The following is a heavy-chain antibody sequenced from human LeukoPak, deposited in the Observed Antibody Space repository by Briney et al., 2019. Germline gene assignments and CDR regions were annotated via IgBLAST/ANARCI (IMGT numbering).Heavy chain of an antibody. J-gene: IGHJ3*02. CDR1: DYSISSGHY. Sequence: SETLSLTCTVSDYSISSGHYWGWIRQPPGTGLEWIGYIYYSGSTNYNPSLKSRVTISVDTSKNQFSLKLSSVTAADTAVYYCARWHATDSSSWYEMKGNAFDIWGQGTMVTVSS. D-gene: IGHD6-13*01. CDR2: IYYSGST. V-gene: IGHV4-61*01. CDR3: ARWHATDSSSWYEMKGNAFDI.